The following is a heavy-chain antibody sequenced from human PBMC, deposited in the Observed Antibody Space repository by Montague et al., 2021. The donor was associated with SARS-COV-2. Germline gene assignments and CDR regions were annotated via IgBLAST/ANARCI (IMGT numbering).Heavy chain of an antibody. CDR1: GDSISRYY. J-gene: IGHJ5*02. CDR3: ARDGGTVTTFLGVGYVRGGLNWFDP. V-gene: IGHV4-59*12. D-gene: IGHD4-17*01. Sequence: SETLSLTCTVSGDSISRYYWGWIRQPPGKGLEWMGYHYNSGSTNYSPTLKSRIAMSVDTSENQFSLKLFSVTAADTAVYYCARDGGTVTTFLGVGYVRGGLNWFDPWGQGTLVTVSS. CDR2: HYNSGST.